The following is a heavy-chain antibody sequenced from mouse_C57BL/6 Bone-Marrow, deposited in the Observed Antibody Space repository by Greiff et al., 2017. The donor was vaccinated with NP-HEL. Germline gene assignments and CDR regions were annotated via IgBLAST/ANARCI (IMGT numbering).Heavy chain of an antibody. CDR3: ARYDYGERSRPNWYFDV. CDR2: ISSGGSYT. Sequence: EVKLMESGGDLVKPGGSLKLSCAASGFTFSSYGMSWVRQTPDKRLEWVATISSGGSYTYYPDSVKGRFTLSRDNAKNTLYLQMSSLKSEDTAMYYCARYDYGERSRPNWYFDVWGTGTTVTVSS. J-gene: IGHJ1*03. CDR1: GFTFSSYG. V-gene: IGHV5-6*01. D-gene: IGHD2-4*01.